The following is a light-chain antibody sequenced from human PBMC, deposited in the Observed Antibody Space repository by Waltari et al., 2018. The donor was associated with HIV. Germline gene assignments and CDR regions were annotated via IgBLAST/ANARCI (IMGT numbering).Light chain of an antibody. V-gene: IGLV2-14*01. J-gene: IGLJ2*01. CDR3: TSYTSGSVL. CDR1: NVAAGAFNF. Sequence: QSALTQPASVSGSPGQSITISCTGINVAAGAFNFVSWYQHHPGKAPKLIIYEVHLRPAGVSDRFSGSKSGNSASLTISGLQTADEADYYCTSYTSGSVLFGGGTNLTVL. CDR2: EVH.